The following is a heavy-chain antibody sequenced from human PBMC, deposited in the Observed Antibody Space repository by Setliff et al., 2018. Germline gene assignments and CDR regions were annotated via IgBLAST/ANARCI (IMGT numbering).Heavy chain of an antibody. CDR2: VYHSGSS. CDR1: GYPISRGFY. J-gene: IGHJ4*02. CDR3: ARAAARAEYSDTSAYLPFDF. D-gene: IGHD3-16*01. V-gene: IGHV4-38-2*02. Sequence: SETLSLTCTVSGYPISRGFYWGWIRQSPGKGLEWIGSVYHSGSSYQNPPLRSRIAVSVDTSKNQFSLRLNSVTAADTAVYFCARAAARAEYSDTSAYLPFDFWGLGTLVTAPQ.